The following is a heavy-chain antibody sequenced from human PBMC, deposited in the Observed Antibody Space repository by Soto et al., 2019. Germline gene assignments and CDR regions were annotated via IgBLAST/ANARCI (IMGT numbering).Heavy chain of an antibody. V-gene: IGHV1-46*01. J-gene: IGHJ6*02. CDR3: ASSLGVAGRDYYYYYGMDV. Sequence: GASVKVSCKASGYTFTSYYMHWVRQAPGQGLEWMGIINPSGGSTSYAQKFQGRVTMTRDTSTSTVYMELSILRSEDTAVYYCASSLGVAGRDYYYYYGMDVWGQGTTVTVSS. D-gene: IGHD6-19*01. CDR2: INPSGGST. CDR1: GYTFTSYY.